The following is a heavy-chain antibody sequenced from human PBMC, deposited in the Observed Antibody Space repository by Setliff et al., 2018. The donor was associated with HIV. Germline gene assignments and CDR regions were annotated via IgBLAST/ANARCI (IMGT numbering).Heavy chain of an antibody. CDR2: IIPIFDTP. J-gene: IGHJ3*01. CDR1: GNTFNTYA. D-gene: IGHD5-18*01. Sequence: SVKVSCKTSGNTFNTYAISWVRQAPGQGLEWIGGIIPIFDTPHYAQNFQGRVAITTDESTSTAYMELSSLRSEDTAVYYCARASRYSSETDAFDVWGQGTMVTVSS. V-gene: IGHV1-69*05. CDR3: ARASRYSSETDAFDV.